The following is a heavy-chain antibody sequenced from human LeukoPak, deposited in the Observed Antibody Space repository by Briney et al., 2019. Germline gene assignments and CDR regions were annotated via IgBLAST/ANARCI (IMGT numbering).Heavy chain of an antibody. D-gene: IGHD6-19*01. CDR3: ARDQGLLVVAGRFGY. J-gene: IGHJ4*02. CDR1: GFTFSSYS. Sequence: PWGSLRLSCAASGFTFSSYSMNWVRQAPGKGLEWVSSISSSNSYIYNADSVKGRFTISRDNAKNSLYLQMNSLRAEDTAVYYCARDQGLLVVAGRFGYWGQGTLVTVSS. V-gene: IGHV3-21*01. CDR2: ISSSNSYI.